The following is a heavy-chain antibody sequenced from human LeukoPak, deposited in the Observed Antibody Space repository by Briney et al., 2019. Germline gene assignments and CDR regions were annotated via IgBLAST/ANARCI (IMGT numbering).Heavy chain of an antibody. J-gene: IGHJ6*03. CDR3: TRNAVVVPAARFDYYYYYMDV. CDR2: IRSKANSYAT. CDR1: GFTFCGSA. Sequence: GGSLKLSCAASGFTFCGSAMHWVRQASGKGLEWVGRIRSKANSYATAYAASVKGRFTISRDDSKNTAYLQMNSLKTEDTAVYYCTRNAVVVPAARFDYYYYYMDVWGKGTTVTVSS. V-gene: IGHV3-73*01. D-gene: IGHD2-2*01.